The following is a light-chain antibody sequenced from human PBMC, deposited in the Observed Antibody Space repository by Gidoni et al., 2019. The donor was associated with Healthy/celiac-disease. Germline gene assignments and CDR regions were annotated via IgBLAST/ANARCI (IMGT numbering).Light chain of an antibody. CDR3: QQYDNLPLT. J-gene: IGKJ4*01. CDR2: DAS. CDR1: QDMSNY. V-gene: IGKV1-33*01. Sequence: DIQMTQSPSSLSASVGDRVTITCQASQDMSNYLNWYQQKPGKAPKLLIYDASNLETGVPSMFSGSGSGTDFTFTISSLPPEDIATYYCQQYDNLPLTFGGGTKVEIK.